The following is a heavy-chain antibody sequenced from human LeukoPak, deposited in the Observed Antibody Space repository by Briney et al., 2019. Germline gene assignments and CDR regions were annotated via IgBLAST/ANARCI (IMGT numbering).Heavy chain of an antibody. CDR3: AKDRGSGWGDFGY. V-gene: IGHV3-33*06. D-gene: IGHD6-19*01. Sequence: PGRSLRLSCAASGFTFSSYGMHWVRQAPGKGLEWVAVIWYDGSNKYYADSVKGRFTISRDNSKNTLYLQMNSLRTEDTAVYYCAKDRGSGWGDFGYWGQGTLVTVSS. CDR1: GFTFSSYG. CDR2: IWYDGSNK. J-gene: IGHJ4*02.